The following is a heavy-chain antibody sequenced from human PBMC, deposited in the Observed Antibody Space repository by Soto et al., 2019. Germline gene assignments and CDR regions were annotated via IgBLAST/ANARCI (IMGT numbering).Heavy chain of an antibody. CDR1: GLTFRNYA. J-gene: IGHJ4*02. V-gene: IGHV3-23*01. Sequence: GGSLRLSCAASGLTFRNYAMTWVRQAPGKGLEWVSAMSAGGDDIYYAGSVKGRFTISRDNTRNTLSLQMNSLRAGDTAVYYCARDLNLGSFDYWGQGTQVTVSS. CDR2: MSAGGDDI. CDR3: ARDLNLGSFDY.